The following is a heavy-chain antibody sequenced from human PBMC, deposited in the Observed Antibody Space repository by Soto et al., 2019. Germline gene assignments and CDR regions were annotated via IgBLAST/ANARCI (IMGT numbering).Heavy chain of an antibody. Sequence: TVGSLRLSCAASGFKFSNYAMSWVRQAPGKGLEWVSLISATGGGTYYADSVKGRFTISRDNSHNTLYLQVHSLTAEDTAVYYCAKDRRAGGNSAFYFDFWGQGAQVTVS. V-gene: IGHV3-23*01. CDR1: GFKFSNYA. CDR3: AKDRRAGGNSAFYFDF. D-gene: IGHD3-16*01. CDR2: ISATGGGT. J-gene: IGHJ4*02.